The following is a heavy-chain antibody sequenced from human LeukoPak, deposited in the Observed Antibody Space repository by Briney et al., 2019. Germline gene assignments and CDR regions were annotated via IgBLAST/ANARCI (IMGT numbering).Heavy chain of an antibody. V-gene: IGHV4-59*01. CDR2: ISYSGST. CDR3: ARDRYSYGF. D-gene: IGHD5-18*01. CDR1: GGFIRTYY. Sequence: PSETLSLTCTVSGGFIRTYYWSWIRQPPGKGLEWIGFISYSGSTYHNPSLKSRVTMSVDTSKNQFSLNLRSVTAADTAVYYCARDRYSYGFWGQGILVTVSS. J-gene: IGHJ4*02.